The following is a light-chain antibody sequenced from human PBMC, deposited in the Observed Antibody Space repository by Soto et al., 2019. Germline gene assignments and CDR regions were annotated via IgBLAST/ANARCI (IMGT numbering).Light chain of an antibody. CDR1: QDISKF. V-gene: IGKV1-33*01. J-gene: IGKJ3*01. Sequence: DIQMTQSPSSLSASIGDRVSITCQASQDISKFLNWYQHKPGQAPSLLIYDASKSQFGVPSRFSGSGSGTDFTFTISSLQPEDNATYYCQQYENRPYTFGPGTKV. CDR2: DAS. CDR3: QQYENRPYT.